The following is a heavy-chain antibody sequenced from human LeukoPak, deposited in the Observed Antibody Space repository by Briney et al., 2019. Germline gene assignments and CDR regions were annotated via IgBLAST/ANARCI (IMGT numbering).Heavy chain of an antibody. Sequence: SGGSLRLSCAASGFTFSSSAMNWVRQAPGKGLEWVSSINNVGSHIYYAGSVRGRFTISRDNAKNLLYLQMDSLRAEDTAVYYCARDGLLWFGEFDWGQGTLVTVSS. CDR3: ARDGLLWFGEFD. CDR1: GFTFSSSA. D-gene: IGHD3-10*01. V-gene: IGHV3-21*01. J-gene: IGHJ4*02. CDR2: INNVGSHI.